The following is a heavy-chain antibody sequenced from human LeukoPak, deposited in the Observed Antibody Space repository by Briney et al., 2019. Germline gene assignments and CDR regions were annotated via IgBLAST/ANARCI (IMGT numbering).Heavy chain of an antibody. CDR1: GGTFSSYA. CDR3: ASCSGGSCYSGYYYYYMDV. J-gene: IGHJ6*03. CDR2: IIPIFGTA. V-gene: IGHV1-69*05. D-gene: IGHD2-15*01. Sequence: PWASVKVSCKASGGTFSSYAISWVRQAPGQGLEWMGGIIPIFGTANYAQKFQGRVTITTDESTSTAYMELSSLRSEDTAVYYCASCSGGSCYSGYYYYYMDVWGKGTTVTLSS.